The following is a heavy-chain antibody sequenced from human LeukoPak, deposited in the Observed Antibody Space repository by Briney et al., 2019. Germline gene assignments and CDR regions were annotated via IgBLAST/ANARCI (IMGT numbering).Heavy chain of an antibody. CDR2: IYYSGST. J-gene: IGHJ4*02. V-gene: IGHV4-59*01. CDR1: GGSISSYY. CDR3: ARGRELWLSRWSHLDY. Sequence: KPSETLSLTCTVSGGSISSYYWSWIRRPPGKGLEWIGYIYYSGSTNYNPSLKSRVTISVDTSKNQFSLKLSSVTAADTAVYYCARGRELWLSRWSHLDYWGQGTLVTVSS. D-gene: IGHD1-26*01.